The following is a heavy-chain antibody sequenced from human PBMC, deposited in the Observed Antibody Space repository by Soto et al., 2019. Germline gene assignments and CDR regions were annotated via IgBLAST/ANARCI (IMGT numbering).Heavy chain of an antibody. J-gene: IGHJ6*02. CDR2: ISYDESTK. Sequence: QVQLVESGGGVIQPGKSLRLSCAASGFSFSNYGMHWVRLAPGRGLEWVAVISYDESTKYYGDSVKGRFTISRDNSINTLYLQMNSLRAEDTALYYCAKDQISHFWSGFPPYYSYTMDVWGPGTTVTVSS. CDR1: GFSFSNYG. V-gene: IGHV3-30*18. CDR3: AKDQISHFWSGFPPYYSYTMDV. D-gene: IGHD3-3*02.